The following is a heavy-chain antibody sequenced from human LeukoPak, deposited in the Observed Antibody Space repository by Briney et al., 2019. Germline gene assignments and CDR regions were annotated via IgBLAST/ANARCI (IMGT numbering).Heavy chain of an antibody. D-gene: IGHD3-22*01. J-gene: IGHJ5*02. V-gene: IGHV4-34*01. CDR1: GGSFSGYY. CDR3: ARPYYYDSRIDP. Sequence: SETLSLTCAVYGGSFSGYYWSWIRQPPGKGLEWIAYMYYSGSTYYNPSLKSRVTMSADTSKKQLSLKLSSVTAADTAVYYCARPYYYDSRIDPWGQGILVTVSS. CDR2: MYYSGST.